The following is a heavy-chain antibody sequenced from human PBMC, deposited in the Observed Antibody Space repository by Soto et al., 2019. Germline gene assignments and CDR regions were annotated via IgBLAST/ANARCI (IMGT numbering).Heavy chain of an antibody. D-gene: IGHD2-8*01. CDR1: GYTFTGYY. V-gene: IGHV1-2*02. J-gene: IGHJ6*02. Sequence: ASVKVSCKASGYTFTGYYIHWVRQAPGQGLEWMGWINPSSVGTNYAQKFQGRVTMTRDTSISTAYMELSRLISDDAAVYYCARSDSTSARCFTDYYYGMDVWGQGTTVTVSS. CDR3: ARSDSTSARCFTDYYYGMDV. CDR2: INPSSVGT.